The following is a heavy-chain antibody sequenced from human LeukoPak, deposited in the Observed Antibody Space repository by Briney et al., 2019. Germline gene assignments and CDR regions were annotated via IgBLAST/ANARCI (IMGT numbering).Heavy chain of an antibody. J-gene: IGHJ3*02. CDR1: GGSISSSYYY. Sequence: SETLSLTCTVSGGSISSSYYYWGWIRQPPGKGLEWIGSIYSSGSTYYNPSLKSRVTISVDTSKNQFSLKLTSVTAADTAVYYCASVLVLMVYGDAFDIWGQGTMVTVSS. D-gene: IGHD2-8*01. CDR3: ASVLVLMVYGDAFDI. CDR2: IYSSGST. V-gene: IGHV4-39*01.